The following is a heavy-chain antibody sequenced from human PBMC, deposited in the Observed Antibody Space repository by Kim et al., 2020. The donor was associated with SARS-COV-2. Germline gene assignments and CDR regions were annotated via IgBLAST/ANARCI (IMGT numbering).Heavy chain of an antibody. CDR1: GFTFSSYS. Sequence: GGSLRLSCAASGFTFSSYSMNWVRQAPGKGLEWVSGISISSTYTGYADSLKGRITISRDNAKSSLYLQMNSLRADDTAVYYCAREARRRQRDKESADAFDIWGHGTLLIVSS. CDR3: AREARRRQRDKESADAFDI. CDR2: ISISSTYT. J-gene: IGHJ3*02. V-gene: IGHV3-21*01.